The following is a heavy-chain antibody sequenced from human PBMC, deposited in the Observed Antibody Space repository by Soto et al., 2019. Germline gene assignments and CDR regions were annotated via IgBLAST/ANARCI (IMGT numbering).Heavy chain of an antibody. V-gene: IGHV4-31*03. CDR3: ARGKKWNYPSSWFDP. CDR2: IYYSGST. CDR1: GGSISSDGYY. D-gene: IGHD1-7*01. J-gene: IGHJ5*02. Sequence: QVHLQESGPGLVKPSQTLSLTCTVSGGSISSDGYYWSWIRQHPGKGLEWIGYIYYSGSTYYNPSHKRRVTIAVDTSESQYALKLSSVTAADTAGYCCARGKKWNYPSSWFDPWGQGTLVTGSS.